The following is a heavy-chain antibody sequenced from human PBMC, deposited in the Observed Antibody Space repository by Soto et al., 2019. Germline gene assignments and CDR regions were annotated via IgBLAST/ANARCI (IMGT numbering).Heavy chain of an antibody. CDR1: GYTFTGYC. J-gene: IGHJ4*02. CDR2: INPNSGGT. V-gene: IGHV1-2*02. CDR3: ARHSGYDYVFDY. Sequence: ASVKVSCKASGYTFTGYCMHWVRQAPGQGLEWMGWINPNSGGTNYAQKFQGRVTMTRDTSTSTAYMGLSSLTFDDTAVYYCARHSGYDYVFDYWGQGTLVTVSS. D-gene: IGHD5-12*01.